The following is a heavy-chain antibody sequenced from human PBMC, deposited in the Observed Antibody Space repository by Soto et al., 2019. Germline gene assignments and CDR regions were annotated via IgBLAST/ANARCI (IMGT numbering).Heavy chain of an antibody. CDR3: AREGYYDFWSGKDGTDY. J-gene: IGHJ4*02. V-gene: IGHV1-18*04. CDR1: GYTFTSYG. Sequence: QVQLLQSGAEVKKPGASVKVSCKASGYTFTSYGISWVRQAPGQGLEWMGWISAYNGNTNYTQKLQGRVTMTTDTSTSTAYMELRSLRSEDTAVYYCAREGYYDFWSGKDGTDYWGQGTLVTVSS. CDR2: ISAYNGNT. D-gene: IGHD3-3*01.